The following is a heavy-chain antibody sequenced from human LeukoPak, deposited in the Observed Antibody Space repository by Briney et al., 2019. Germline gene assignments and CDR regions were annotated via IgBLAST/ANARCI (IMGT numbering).Heavy chain of an antibody. Sequence: SVKVSCKASGGTFSSYAISWVRQAPGQGLEWMGGIIPIFGTANYAQKFQGRVTITADKSTSTAYMELSSLRSEDTAVYYCAREPYSSSSGLPGACFDYWGQGTLVTVSS. J-gene: IGHJ4*02. V-gene: IGHV1-69*06. CDR3: AREPYSSSSGLPGACFDY. CDR1: GGTFSSYA. CDR2: IIPIFGTA. D-gene: IGHD6-6*01.